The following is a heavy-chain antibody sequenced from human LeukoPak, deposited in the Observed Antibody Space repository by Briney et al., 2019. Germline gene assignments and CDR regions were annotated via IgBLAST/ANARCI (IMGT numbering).Heavy chain of an antibody. CDR1: GASIGSGADY. CDR3: ARMDAEILTALMFDF. D-gene: IGHD2-21*02. CDR2: IYKSGYT. V-gene: IGHV4-61*02. J-gene: IGHJ4*01. Sequence: SETLSLTCTVSGASIGSGADYWSWIRQPAGKRLEWIGRIYKSGYTTYNPSLKGRVTISLDTSKNQFSLKLRSVTVADTAVYYCARMDAEILTALMFDFWGHGTLVTVSS.